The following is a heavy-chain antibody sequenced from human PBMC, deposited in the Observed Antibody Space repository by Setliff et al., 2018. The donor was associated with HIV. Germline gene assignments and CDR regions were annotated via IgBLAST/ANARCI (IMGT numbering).Heavy chain of an antibody. D-gene: IGHD3-3*01. CDR2: INHSGGT. CDR3: ARGRQFWSGYSHMDV. Sequence: ASETLSLTCGVYGGSFSGYYWSWIRQPPGKGLEWIGEINHSGGTYYNPSLKSRVTISVDTSKIQFSLKLNSVTAADTAIYYCARGRQFWSGYSHMDVWGRGTKVTVSS. V-gene: IGHV4-34*01. CDR1: GGSFSGYY. J-gene: IGHJ6*03.